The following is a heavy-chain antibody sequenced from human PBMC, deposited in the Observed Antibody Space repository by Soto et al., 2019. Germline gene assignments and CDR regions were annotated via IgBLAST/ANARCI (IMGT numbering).Heavy chain of an antibody. CDR2: IYYNGNT. J-gene: IGHJ4*02. D-gene: IGHD7-27*01. CDR1: GGSISNHY. CDR3: ARANSYSEY. Sequence: PSETLSLTCTVSGGSISNHYWSWTRQPPGKGLEWIGYIYYNGNTNYNPSLKSRVTMSVDTSKNQISLTLSSVTAADTAVYYCARANSYSEYWGQGTLVTVSS. V-gene: IGHV4-59*11.